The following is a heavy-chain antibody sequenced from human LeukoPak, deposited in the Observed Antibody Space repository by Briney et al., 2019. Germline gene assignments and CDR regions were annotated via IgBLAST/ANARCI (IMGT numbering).Heavy chain of an antibody. CDR3: VRGGSNFDF. Sequence: GGSLRLSCAASGFTISSYWMTWVRQAPGKGLEWVANIKEDGSEKYYVDSVKGRFTIARDNAKNSLYLQMNSLKAEDTAVYYCVRGGSNFDFWGQGTLVTVSS. D-gene: IGHD6-13*01. CDR1: GFTISSYW. CDR2: IKEDGSEK. V-gene: IGHV3-7*04. J-gene: IGHJ4*02.